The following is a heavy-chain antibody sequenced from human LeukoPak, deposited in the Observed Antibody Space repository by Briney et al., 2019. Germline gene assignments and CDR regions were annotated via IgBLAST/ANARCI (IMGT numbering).Heavy chain of an antibody. CDR3: ATGQGHGMDV. J-gene: IGHJ6*02. V-gene: IGHV3-74*01. CDR2: INSDGSST. CDR1: GFTFSSYW. D-gene: IGHD1-14*01. Sequence: GGSLRLSCAASGFTFSSYWMHWVRQAPGKGLVWVSRINSDGSSTSYADSVKGRFTISRDNAKNTLYPRMNSLRAEDTAVYYCATGQGHGMDVWGQGTTVTVSS.